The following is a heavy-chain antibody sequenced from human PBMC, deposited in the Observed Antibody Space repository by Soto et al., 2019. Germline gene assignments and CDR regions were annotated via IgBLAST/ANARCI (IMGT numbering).Heavy chain of an antibody. Sequence: QITLKESGPTLVKPTQTLTLTCTFSGFSLTTSGVGVDWIRQPPGKALEWLALIYWDDDKRYSPSLKSRLTITKGPPKSLVVLPVTDMGPGDTATYFGAHTERGGFGRSSRLEVMDVWGQGTSVTVSS. CDR3: AHTERGGFGRSSRLEVMDV. CDR2: IYWDDDK. D-gene: IGHD3-10*01. CDR1: GFSLTTSGVG. V-gene: IGHV2-5*02. J-gene: IGHJ6*02.